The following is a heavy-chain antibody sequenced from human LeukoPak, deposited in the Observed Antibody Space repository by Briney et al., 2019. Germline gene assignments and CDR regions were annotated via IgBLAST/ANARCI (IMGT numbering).Heavy chain of an antibody. CDR1: GFTFSSYA. J-gene: IGHJ6*02. CDR2: IGGSGGST. CDR3: AKSTVATMVRGVQYYYYYYGMDV. D-gene: IGHD3-10*01. V-gene: IGHV3-23*01. Sequence: GGSLRLSCAASGFTFSSYAMSWVRKAPGKGLEWVSAIGGSGGSTYYADSVKGRFTISRDNSKNTLYLQMNSLRAEDTAVYYCAKSTVATMVRGVQYYYYYYGMDVWGQGTTVTVSS.